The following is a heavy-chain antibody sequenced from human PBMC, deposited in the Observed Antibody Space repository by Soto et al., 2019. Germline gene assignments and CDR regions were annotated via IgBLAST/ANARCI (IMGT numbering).Heavy chain of an antibody. Sequence: EMQLLESGGGLVQPGGSLRLSCAASGFTMSTYRVTWVRQAPGKGLEWVSGISVTPGITFYADSVKGRFTISRDSSNNAVYLQMNSLRAEDTAMYFCSKWSGYGDLWGQGTLVTVSS. CDR1: GFTMSTYR. D-gene: IGHD5-12*01. CDR3: SKWSGYGDL. J-gene: IGHJ4*02. CDR2: ISVTPGIT. V-gene: IGHV3-23*01.